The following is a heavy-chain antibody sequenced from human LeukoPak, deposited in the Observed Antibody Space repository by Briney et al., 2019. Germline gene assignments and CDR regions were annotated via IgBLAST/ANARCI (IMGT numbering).Heavy chain of an antibody. CDR3: ARTKTYYYDSSGYYFFDY. J-gene: IGHJ4*02. D-gene: IGHD3-22*01. Sequence: SETLSLTCTVSGVSISSSNSYWGWIRQPPGKGLEWIGSIYYSGSTYYNPSLKSRVTISVDTSKNQFSLKLSSVTAADTAVYYCARTKTYYYDSSGYYFFDYWGQGTLVTVSS. V-gene: IGHV4-39*01. CDR2: IYYSGST. CDR1: GVSISSSNSY.